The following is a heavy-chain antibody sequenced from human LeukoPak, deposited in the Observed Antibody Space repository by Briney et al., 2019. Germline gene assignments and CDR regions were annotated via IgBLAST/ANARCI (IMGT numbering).Heavy chain of an antibody. Sequence: SETLSLTCAVSGGSISSSNWWSWVRQPPGKGLEWIGEIYHSGSTNYNPSLKSRVTISVDKSKNQFSLKLSSVTAADTAVYHCARGDYGDYGVWYFDLWGRGTLVTVSS. CDR2: IYHSGST. D-gene: IGHD4-17*01. CDR3: ARGDYGDYGVWYFDL. V-gene: IGHV4-4*02. J-gene: IGHJ2*01. CDR1: GGSISSSNW.